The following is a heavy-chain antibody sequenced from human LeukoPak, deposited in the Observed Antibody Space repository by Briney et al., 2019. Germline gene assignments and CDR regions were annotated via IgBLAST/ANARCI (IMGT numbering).Heavy chain of an antibody. V-gene: IGHV3-7*03. CDR3: ARSPSYYDFWSGYREAFDY. CDR2: IKHDVSEK. J-gene: IGHJ4*02. D-gene: IGHD3-3*01. Sequence: PGGSLRLSCAASGFTFSTYWMTWVRQAPGKGLEWVANIKHDVSEKYYVDSVKGRFTISRDNARNSLYLQMNSLRTEDTAVYYCARSPSYYDFWSGYREAFDYWGQGTLVTVSS. CDR1: GFTFSTYW.